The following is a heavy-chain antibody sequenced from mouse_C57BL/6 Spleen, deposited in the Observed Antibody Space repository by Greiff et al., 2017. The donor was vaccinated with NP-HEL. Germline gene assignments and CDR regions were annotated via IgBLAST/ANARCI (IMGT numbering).Heavy chain of an antibody. CDR3: ARSGGWLLSPWYFDV. J-gene: IGHJ1*03. Sequence: QVQLQQPGAELVKPGASVKLSCKASGYTFTSYWMHWVKQRPGRGLEWIGRIDPNSGGTKYNEKFKSKATLTVDQPSSTAYMQLSSLTSEDSAVYYGARSGGWLLSPWYFDVWGTGTTVTVSS. CDR2: IDPNSGGT. CDR1: GYTFTSYW. D-gene: IGHD2-3*01. V-gene: IGHV1-72*01.